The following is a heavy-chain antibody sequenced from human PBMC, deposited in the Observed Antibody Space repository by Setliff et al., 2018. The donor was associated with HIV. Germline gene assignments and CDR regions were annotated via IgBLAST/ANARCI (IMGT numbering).Heavy chain of an antibody. V-gene: IGHV4-38-2*02. Sequence: SETLSLTCTVSGYSISSGYYWGWIRQSPGKGLEWIGSIYHSGSIYYNLSLKSRVTISVDTSKNQFSLKLSSVTAADTAVYYCARVGYNDDSGYPYNWFDPWGQGTLVTVSS. CDR2: IYHSGSI. J-gene: IGHJ5*02. CDR1: GYSISSGYY. D-gene: IGHD3-22*01. CDR3: ARVGYNDDSGYPYNWFDP.